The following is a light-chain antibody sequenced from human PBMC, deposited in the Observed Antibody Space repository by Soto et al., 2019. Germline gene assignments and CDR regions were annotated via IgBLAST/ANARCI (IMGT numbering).Light chain of an antibody. Sequence: QSALTQPPSASGSPGQSVTISCTGTCSDVGAYNYVSWYQQLPGKAPKLIIYEVSKRPSGVPDRFSGSKSGNTASLTVSGLQAEDEADYYCTSYAGTYSFFYVFGTGTKVTVL. CDR3: TSYAGTYSFFYV. CDR1: CSDVGAYNY. V-gene: IGLV2-8*01. J-gene: IGLJ1*01. CDR2: EVS.